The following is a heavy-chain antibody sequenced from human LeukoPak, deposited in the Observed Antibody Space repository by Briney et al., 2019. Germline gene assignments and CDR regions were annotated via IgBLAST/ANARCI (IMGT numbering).Heavy chain of an antibody. V-gene: IGHV4-31*03. CDR3: ARQTSITMIRGVSFDY. D-gene: IGHD3-10*01. CDR1: GGSISSGGYY. J-gene: IGHJ4*02. Sequence: SETLSLTCTVSGGSISSGGYYWSWIRQHPGKGLEWIGYIYYSGSTYYNPSLKSRVTTSVDTSKNQFPLKLSSVTAADTAVYYCARQTSITMIRGVSFDYWGQGTLVTVSS. CDR2: IYYSGST.